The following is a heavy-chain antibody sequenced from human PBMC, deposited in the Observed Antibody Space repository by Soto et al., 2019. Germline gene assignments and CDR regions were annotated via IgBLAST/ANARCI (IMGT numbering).Heavy chain of an antibody. CDR1: GYTFTTYA. CDR2: INAGNGNT. V-gene: IGHV1-3*01. J-gene: IGHJ4*02. Sequence: ASVKVSCKASGYTFTTYAMHWVRQAPGQRLEWMGWINAGNGNTKYSQKFQGRVTMTRDTSTSTVYMELSSLRSEDTAVYYCARAPKADYYDSSGQKFDYWGQGTLVTVAS. CDR3: ARAPKADYYDSSGQKFDY. D-gene: IGHD3-22*01.